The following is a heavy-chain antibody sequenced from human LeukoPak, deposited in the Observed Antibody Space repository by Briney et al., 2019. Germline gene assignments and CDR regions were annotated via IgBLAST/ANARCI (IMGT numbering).Heavy chain of an antibody. CDR1: GYTFTTYA. J-gene: IGHJ5*02. Sequence: GASVKVSCKASGYTFTTYAMHWVRQALGQRLEWMGWINAGNGNTKYSQRFQGRVTITRDASASTAYLELSSLRSEDTAVYYCARGFAEYPAGDWFDPWGQGTLVTVSS. CDR3: ARGFAEYPAGDWFDP. D-gene: IGHD2-21*01. CDR2: INAGNGNT. V-gene: IGHV1-3*01.